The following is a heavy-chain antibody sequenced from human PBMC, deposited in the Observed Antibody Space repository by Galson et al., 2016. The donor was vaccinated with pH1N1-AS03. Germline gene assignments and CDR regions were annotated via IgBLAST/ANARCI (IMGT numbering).Heavy chain of an antibody. CDR2: ISSNGGST. V-gene: IGHV3-64*01. J-gene: IGHJ5*02. D-gene: IGHD6-19*01. CDR3: ARDWSIAVAGQPWGWFDP. CDR1: GFTFSSYA. Sequence: SLRLSCAASGFTFSSYAMHWVRQAPGKGLEYVSAISSNGGSTYYANSVKGRFTISRDNSKNTLYLQMGSLRAEDVAVYYCARDWSIAVAGQPWGWFDPWGQGTLVTVSS.